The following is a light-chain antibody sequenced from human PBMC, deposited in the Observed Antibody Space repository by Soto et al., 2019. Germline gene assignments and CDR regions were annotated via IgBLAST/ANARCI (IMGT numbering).Light chain of an antibody. CDR2: GAS. CDR1: QTVRSN. J-gene: IGKJ4*01. Sequence: EIVMTQSPATLSVSPGDRVTLSCRASQTVRSNSAWYQQKPGQTPRLLIYGASTRATGIPARFSGSGYETEFTLIISSLQSEDFAVYFCQHYKAWPLSFGGGTKVDIK. V-gene: IGKV3-15*01. CDR3: QHYKAWPLS.